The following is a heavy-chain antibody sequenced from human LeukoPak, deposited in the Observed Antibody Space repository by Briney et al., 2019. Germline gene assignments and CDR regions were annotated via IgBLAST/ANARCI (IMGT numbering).Heavy chain of an antibody. Sequence: GGSLRLSCASSGFTFSNYAMSWVRQAPGKGLEWVSTINDGGDSTYYADSVKGRFTISRDNSKNTLYLQMNSLRAEDTAVYYGAKEPVTVTPTFNYVHFWGQGPLVTVSA. CDR1: GFTFSNYA. J-gene: IGHJ4*02. D-gene: IGHD4-17*01. V-gene: IGHV3-23*01. CDR2: INDGGDST. CDR3: AKEPVTVTPTFNYVHF.